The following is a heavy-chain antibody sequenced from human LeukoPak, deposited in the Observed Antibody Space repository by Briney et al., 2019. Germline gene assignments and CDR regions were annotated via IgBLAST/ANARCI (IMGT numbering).Heavy chain of an antibody. CDR3: ARDAYDSSGYYYPNYFDY. CDR2: MNPNSGNT. J-gene: IGHJ4*02. Sequence: ASVKVSCKASGFTFTSHDYNWVRQATGQGLEWMGWMNPNSGNTGYAQKLQGRVTMTTDTSTSTAYMELRSLRSDDTAVYYCARDAYDSSGYYYPNYFDYWGQGTLVTVSS. D-gene: IGHD3-22*01. CDR1: GFTFTSHD. V-gene: IGHV1-8*01.